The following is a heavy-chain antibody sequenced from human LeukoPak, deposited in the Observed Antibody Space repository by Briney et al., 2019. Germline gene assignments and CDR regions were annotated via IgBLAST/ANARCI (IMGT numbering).Heavy chain of an antibody. CDR2: IYYSGST. V-gene: IGHV4-59*11. Sequence: PSETLSLTCAVSGGSFSGHYWNWIRQPPGKGLEWIGYIYYSGSTNYNPSLKSRVTISVDTSKNQFSLKLSSVTAADTAVYYCAGGYSYGSTYYYMDVWGKGTTVTISS. CDR1: GGSFSGHY. J-gene: IGHJ6*03. CDR3: AGGYSYGSTYYYMDV. D-gene: IGHD5-18*01.